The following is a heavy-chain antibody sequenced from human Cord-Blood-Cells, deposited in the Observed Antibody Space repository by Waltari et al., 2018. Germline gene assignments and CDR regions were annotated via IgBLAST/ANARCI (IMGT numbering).Heavy chain of an antibody. CDR3: AKVGYSSSWFDY. D-gene: IGHD6-13*01. CDR1: GFTFSSYA. CDR2: ISGSGGST. Sequence: EVQLLESGGGLVQPGGSLRLSCAASGFTFSSYAMRWVSQAPGKGLEWVSAISGSGGSTYYADSVKGRFTISRDNSKNTLYLQMNSLRAEDTAVYYCAKVGYSSSWFDYWGQGTLVTVSS. V-gene: IGHV3-23*01. J-gene: IGHJ4*02.